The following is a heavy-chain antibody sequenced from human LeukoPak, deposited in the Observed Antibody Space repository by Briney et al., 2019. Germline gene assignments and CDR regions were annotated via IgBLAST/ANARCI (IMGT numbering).Heavy chain of an antibody. CDR2: LWYDGSNE. V-gene: IGHV3-33*06. CDR3: AKGMTTGPRSVYHYMDV. D-gene: IGHD1-1*01. Sequence: PGGSLRLSCVASGFTFRGYGMHWGRQAPGKGLEWRSLLWYDGSNEYYADSGKGRFTISRDNSKNTLYPQMNSLRAEDTAVYYCAKGMTTGPRSVYHYMDVWGKGTTVTVSS. J-gene: IGHJ6*03. CDR1: GFTFRGYG.